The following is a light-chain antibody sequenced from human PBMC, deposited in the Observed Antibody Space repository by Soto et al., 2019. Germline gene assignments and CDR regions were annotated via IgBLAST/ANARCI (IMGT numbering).Light chain of an antibody. CDR2: DVS. Sequence: QSALTQPASVSGSPGQSITISCTGTSSDVGGYSSVSWYQQRPGKAPQLMIYDVSDRPPGVSNRFSGSKSGNTASLTISGQQAEDEADYYCRSDTSSSRVVFGGGTKGTVL. CDR1: SSDVGGYSS. J-gene: IGLJ2*01. CDR3: RSDTSSSRVV. V-gene: IGLV2-14*01.